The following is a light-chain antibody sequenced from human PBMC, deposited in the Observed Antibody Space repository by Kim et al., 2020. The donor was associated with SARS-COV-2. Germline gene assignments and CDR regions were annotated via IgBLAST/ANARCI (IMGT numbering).Light chain of an antibody. V-gene: IGKV3-15*01. Sequence: GSPEERATLTCRASQNVSSNLAWYQQKPGQAPRLLIYGASTRATGIPARFSVSGSGTEFTLTISSLQSEDFAVYYCQQYNNWPETFGQGTKVDIK. J-gene: IGKJ1*01. CDR2: GAS. CDR1: QNVSSN. CDR3: QQYNNWPET.